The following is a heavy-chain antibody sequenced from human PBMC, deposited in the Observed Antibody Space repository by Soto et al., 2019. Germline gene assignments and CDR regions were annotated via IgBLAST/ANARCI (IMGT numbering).Heavy chain of an antibody. D-gene: IGHD1-7*01. CDR3: ARQNYLYYYGMDV. CDR1: GYSFTSYW. CDR2: IYPGDSDT. V-gene: IGHV5-51*01. Sequence: PGESLKSSCKGSGYSFTSYWIGWVRQMPGKGLEWMGIIYPGDSDTRYSPSFQGQVTISADKSISTAYLQWSSLKASDTAMYYCARQNYLYYYGMDVWGQGTKVPVS. J-gene: IGHJ6*02.